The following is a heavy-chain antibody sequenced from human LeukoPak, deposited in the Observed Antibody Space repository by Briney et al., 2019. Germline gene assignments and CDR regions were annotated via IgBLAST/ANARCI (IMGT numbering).Heavy chain of an antibody. V-gene: IGHV4-59*01. Sequence: SETLSLTCTVSGGSISSYYWSWTRQPPGKGLEWIGYIYYSGSTNYNPSLKSRVTISVDTSKNQFSLKLSSVTAADTAVYYCARAGSPYCTNGVCPGDGAFDIWGQGTMVTVSS. CDR1: GGSISSYY. CDR3: ARAGSPYCTNGVCPGDGAFDI. J-gene: IGHJ3*02. D-gene: IGHD2-8*01. CDR2: IYYSGST.